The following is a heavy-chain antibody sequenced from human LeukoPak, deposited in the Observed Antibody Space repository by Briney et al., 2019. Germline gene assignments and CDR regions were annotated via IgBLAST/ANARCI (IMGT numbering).Heavy chain of an antibody. Sequence: PGGSLRLSCAASGFTSNNYYMGWVRQAPGKGLEWVANIRQDGGDRNYVDSVKGRFTISRDNAKNSLYLQMNSLRAEDTAVYYCARVGLVRGVIIYYYYYYGMDVWGQGTTVTVSS. D-gene: IGHD3-10*01. CDR1: GFTSNNYY. J-gene: IGHJ6*02. CDR2: IRQDGGDR. CDR3: ARVGLVRGVIIYYYYYYGMDV. V-gene: IGHV3-7*03.